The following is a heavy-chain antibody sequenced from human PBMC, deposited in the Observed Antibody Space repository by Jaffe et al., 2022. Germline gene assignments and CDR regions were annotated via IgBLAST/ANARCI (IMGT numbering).Heavy chain of an antibody. CDR3: ARLSIAAAGTTEDFDY. Sequence: QLQLQESGPGLVKPSETLSLTCTVSGGSISSSSYYWGWIRQPPGKGLEWIGSIYYSGSTYYNPSLKSRVTISVDTSKNQFSLKLSSVTAADTAVYYCARLSIAAAGTTEDFDYWGQGTLVTVSS. J-gene: IGHJ4*02. CDR1: GGSISSSSYY. CDR2: IYYSGST. D-gene: IGHD6-13*01. V-gene: IGHV4-39*01.